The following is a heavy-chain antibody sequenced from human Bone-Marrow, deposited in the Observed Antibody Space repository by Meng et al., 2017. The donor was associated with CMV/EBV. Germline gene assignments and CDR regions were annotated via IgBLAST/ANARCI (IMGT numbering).Heavy chain of an antibody. J-gene: IGHJ6*02. Sequence: SVKVSCKASGGTFSSYTISWVRQAPGQGLEWMGRIIPILGIANYAQKFQGRVTITADKSTSKAYMELSSLRSEDTAVYYCARGRVGRLRFLEWLLGGMDVWGQGTTVTVSS. CDR3: ARGRVGRLRFLEWLLGGMDV. V-gene: IGHV1-69*02. CDR1: GGTFSSYT. CDR2: IIPILGIA. D-gene: IGHD3-3*01.